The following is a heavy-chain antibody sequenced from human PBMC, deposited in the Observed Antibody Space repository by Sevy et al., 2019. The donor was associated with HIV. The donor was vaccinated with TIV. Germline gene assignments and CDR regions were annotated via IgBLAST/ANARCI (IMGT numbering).Heavy chain of an antibody. CDR1: GGSISSGDYY. CDR3: ARVSAARRIFDY. J-gene: IGHJ4*02. CDR2: IYYSGST. V-gene: IGHV4-30-4*01. Sequence: SETLSLTCTVSGGSISSGDYYWSWIRQPPGKGLEWIGYIYYSGSTYYNPSLKSRVTISVDTSKNQFSLKLSSVTAADTAVYYCARVSAARRIFDYWGQGTLVTVSS. D-gene: IGHD6-13*01.